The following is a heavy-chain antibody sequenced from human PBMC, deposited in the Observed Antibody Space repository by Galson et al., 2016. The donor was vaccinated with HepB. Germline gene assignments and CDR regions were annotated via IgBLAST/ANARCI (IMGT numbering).Heavy chain of an antibody. J-gene: IGHJ6*02. CDR3: AREGVVAGRRDYYYGMDV. CDR1: GAPFSSSGYY. CDR2: IYYGERT. Sequence: ETLSLTCSVSGAPFSSSGYYWAWIRQPPGKGLEWIGSIYYGERTSYNPSLKSRVTISVDTSKNQFSLMLTYVTAADTAVYYCAREGVVAGRRDYYYGMDVWGQGTTVTVSS. V-gene: IGHV4-39*07. D-gene: IGHD6-19*01.